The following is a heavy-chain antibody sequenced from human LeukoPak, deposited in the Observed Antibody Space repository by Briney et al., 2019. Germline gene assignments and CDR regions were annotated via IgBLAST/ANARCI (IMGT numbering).Heavy chain of an antibody. J-gene: IGHJ6*02. CDR3: ARAIVVATTLYYYYYGMDV. Sequence: GGSLRLSCAASGFTFSSYSMNWVRQAPGKGLEWVSSISSSSSYIYYADSVKGRFTISRDNAKNSLYLQMNSLRAEDTAVYYCARAIVVATTLYYYYYGMDVWGQGTTVTVSS. CDR2: ISSSSSYI. CDR1: GFTFSSYS. D-gene: IGHD6-19*01. V-gene: IGHV3-21*01.